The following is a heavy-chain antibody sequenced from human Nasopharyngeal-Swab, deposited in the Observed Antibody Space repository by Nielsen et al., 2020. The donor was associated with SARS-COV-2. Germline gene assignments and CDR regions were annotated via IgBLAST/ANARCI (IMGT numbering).Heavy chain of an antibody. Sequence: WIRQPPGKGLEWIGSIYYSGSTYYNPSLKRRVTISGDTSKNQFSLKLSSVTAADTAVYYCATRQRPSYSSGWYQQITDYWGQGTLVTVSS. J-gene: IGHJ4*02. CDR2: IYYSGST. CDR3: ATRQRPSYSSGWYQQITDY. D-gene: IGHD6-19*01. V-gene: IGHV4-39*01.